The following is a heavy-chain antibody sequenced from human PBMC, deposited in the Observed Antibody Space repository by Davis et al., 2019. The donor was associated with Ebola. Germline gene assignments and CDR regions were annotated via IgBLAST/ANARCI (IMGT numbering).Heavy chain of an antibody. V-gene: IGHV3-21*01. D-gene: IGHD2-2*01. Sequence: GGSLRLSCAASGFTFSSYSMNWVRQAPGKGLEWVSSISSSSSYIYYADSVKGRFTISRDNAKNSLYLQMNSLRAEDTAVYYCARDIVVVPAAIVYYGMDVWGQGTTVTASS. CDR1: GFTFSSYS. J-gene: IGHJ6*02. CDR3: ARDIVVVPAAIVYYGMDV. CDR2: ISSSSSYI.